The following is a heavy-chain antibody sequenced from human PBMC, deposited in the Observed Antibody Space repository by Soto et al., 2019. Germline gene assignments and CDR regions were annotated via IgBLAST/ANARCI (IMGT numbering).Heavy chain of an antibody. D-gene: IGHD3-16*01. CDR2: IYYSGGT. CDR1: GGSISNVNYY. Sequence: QMQLQESGPGLVKPSQTLSLTCNVSGGSISNVNYYWSWIRHVPGKGLEWVGYIYYSGGTHYNPSLKSRLTISVDTSQNLFSLKLNSVTAADTAVYYCAREGGHGVDSWGQGALVTVSS. CDR3: AREGGHGVDS. V-gene: IGHV4-31*03. J-gene: IGHJ4*02.